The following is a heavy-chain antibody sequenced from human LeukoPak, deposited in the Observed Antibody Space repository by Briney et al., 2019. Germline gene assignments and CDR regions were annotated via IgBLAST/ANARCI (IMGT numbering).Heavy chain of an antibody. CDR3: AKGNVVVVPAAERDY. V-gene: IGHV3-23*01. CDR1: GFTFSSYA. CDR2: ISGSGGST. Sequence: GGSLRLSCAASGFTFSSYAMSWVRQAPGKGLEWVSAISGSGGSTYYADSVKGRFTISRDNSKNTLYLQLNSLRAEDTAVYYCAKGNVVVVPAAERDYWGQGTLVTVSS. D-gene: IGHD2-2*01. J-gene: IGHJ4*02.